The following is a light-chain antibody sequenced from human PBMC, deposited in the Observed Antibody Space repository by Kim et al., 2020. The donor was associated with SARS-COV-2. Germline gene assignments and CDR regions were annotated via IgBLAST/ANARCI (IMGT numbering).Light chain of an antibody. J-gene: IGLJ3*02. Sequence: SYELTQPPSVSVSPGQTASITCSGDKLGDKYACWYQQKPGQSPVPVIYQDSKRPSGIPERFSGSNSGNTATLTISGTQAMDEADYYCQAWDSSTHVFGGG. CDR1: KLGDKY. CDR3: QAWDSSTHV. V-gene: IGLV3-1*01. CDR2: QDS.